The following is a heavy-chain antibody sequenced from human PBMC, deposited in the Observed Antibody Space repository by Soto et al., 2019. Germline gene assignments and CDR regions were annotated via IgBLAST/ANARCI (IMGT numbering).Heavy chain of an antibody. V-gene: IGHV1-18*01. J-gene: IGHJ6*02. D-gene: IGHD3-16*01. Sequence: QVQLVQSGAEVKNPGASVKVSCKASGYTFTRYGIGWARQAPGQGLEWMGWINTYNGNTNYAQNVQGRVTLTTDTSTKTAGMELRSLRSNDTAIYNCAMVDVYVTPSPQDVWGQGTTVIVSS. CDR2: INTYNGNT. CDR3: AMVDVYVTPSPQDV. CDR1: GYTFTRYG.